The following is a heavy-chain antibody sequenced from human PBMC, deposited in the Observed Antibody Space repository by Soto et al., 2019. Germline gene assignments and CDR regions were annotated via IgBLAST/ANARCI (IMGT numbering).Heavy chain of an antibody. Sequence: SVKVSCKASGGTFSSYAISWVRQAPGQGLEWMGGIIPIFGTANYAQKFQGRVTITADESTSTAYMELSSLRSEDTAVYYCARSAKSTIFGVVISPYGMDVWSQGTTVTVSS. CDR1: GGTFSSYA. CDR2: IIPIFGTA. D-gene: IGHD3-3*01. J-gene: IGHJ6*02. V-gene: IGHV1-69*13. CDR3: ARSAKSTIFGVVISPYGMDV.